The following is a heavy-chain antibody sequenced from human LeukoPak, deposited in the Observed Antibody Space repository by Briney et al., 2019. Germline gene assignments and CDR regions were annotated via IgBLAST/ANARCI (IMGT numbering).Heavy chain of an antibody. CDR2: INHSGSA. J-gene: IGHJ4*02. CDR3: ARGQGTVTTH. Sequence: SETLSLTCAVSGGSFSGYHWTWIRQPPGKGLEWIGEINHSGSANYNPSLKSRVTISLDTSKNQFSLKLSSVTAADTAVYYCARGQGTVTTHWGQGTLVTVSS. V-gene: IGHV4-34*01. CDR1: GGSFSGYH. D-gene: IGHD4-17*01.